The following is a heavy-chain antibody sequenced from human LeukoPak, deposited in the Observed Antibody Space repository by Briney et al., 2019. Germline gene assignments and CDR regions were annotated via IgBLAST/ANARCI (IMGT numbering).Heavy chain of an antibody. CDR1: GYTFTGYY. Sequence: ASVKVSCKASGYTFTGYYMHWVRQAPGQGLEWMGWINPNSGGTNYAQKFQGRVTMTRDMSISTAYMELSRLRSDDTAVYYCALSSWSPSNWFDPWGQGTLVTVSS. J-gene: IGHJ5*02. V-gene: IGHV1-2*02. D-gene: IGHD6-13*01. CDR2: INPNSGGT. CDR3: ALSSWSPSNWFDP.